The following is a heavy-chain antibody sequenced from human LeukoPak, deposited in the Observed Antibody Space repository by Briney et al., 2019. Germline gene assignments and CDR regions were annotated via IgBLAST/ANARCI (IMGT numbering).Heavy chain of an antibody. D-gene: IGHD5-12*01. Sequence: GGSLRLSCAASGFTFSSYWMSWVRQAPGKGLEWVANIKQDGSEKYYVDSAKGRFTISRDNAKNSLYLQMNSLRAEDTAAYYCARDLHGWLRLQVFDYWGQGTLVTVSS. CDR2: IKQDGSEK. V-gene: IGHV3-7*01. CDR3: ARDLHGWLRLQVFDY. CDR1: GFTFSSYW. J-gene: IGHJ4*02.